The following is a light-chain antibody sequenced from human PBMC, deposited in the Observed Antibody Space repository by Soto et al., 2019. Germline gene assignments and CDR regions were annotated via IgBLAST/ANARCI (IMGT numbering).Light chain of an antibody. Sequence: DLQMTQSPSSLSASVGDRVTITCRASQGISNHVAWYQQKPGKVPKLLIYAASTLQSGVPSRFSGSGSGTDFTLTISSLQTEDVATYYCQKYNGDPRTFGQGTKVDFK. CDR3: QKYNGDPRT. V-gene: IGKV1-27*01. CDR2: AAS. CDR1: QGISNH. J-gene: IGKJ1*01.